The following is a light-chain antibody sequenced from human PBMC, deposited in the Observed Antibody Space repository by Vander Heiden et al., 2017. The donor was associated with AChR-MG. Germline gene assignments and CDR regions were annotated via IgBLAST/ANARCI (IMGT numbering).Light chain of an antibody. CDR2: AAS. J-gene: IGKJ1*01. V-gene: IGKV1-39*01. CDR1: QSISSY. Sequence: DIQMTQSPSSLPASVGDRVTITCRASQSISSYLNWYQQKPGKAPKLLIYAASSLQSGVPSRFSGSGSGTDFTLTISSLQPEDFATYYCQQSYSTPWTFGQGTKGEIK. CDR3: QQSYSTPWT.